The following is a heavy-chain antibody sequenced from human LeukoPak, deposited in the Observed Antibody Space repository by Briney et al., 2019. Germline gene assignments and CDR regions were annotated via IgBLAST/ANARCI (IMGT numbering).Heavy chain of an antibody. CDR2: INHSGST. J-gene: IGHJ5*02. CDR3: AMGASGDSYGPEAIMFDP. V-gene: IGHV4-34*01. Sequence: SETLSLTCAVYGGSFSGYYWSWIRQPPGKGLEWIGEINHSGSTNYNPSLKSRVTISVDTSKNQFSLKLSSVTAADTAVYYCAMGASGDSYGPEAIMFDPWGQGTLVTVSS. CDR1: GGSFSGYY. D-gene: IGHD5-18*01.